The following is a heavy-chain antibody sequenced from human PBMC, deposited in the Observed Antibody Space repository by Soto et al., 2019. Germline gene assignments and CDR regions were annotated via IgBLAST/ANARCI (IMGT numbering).Heavy chain of an antibody. CDR1: GGSISSGGYY. J-gene: IGHJ3*02. CDR3: ARDRVASGPGAFDI. Sequence: QVQLQESGPGLVKPSQTLSLTCTVSGGSISSGGYYWSWIRQHPGKGLEWIGYIYYSGSTYYNPSLKGRVTISVDTSKNQFSLKLSSVTAADTAVYYCARDRVASGPGAFDIWGQGTMVTVSS. V-gene: IGHV4-31*03. CDR2: IYYSGST. D-gene: IGHD3-3*01.